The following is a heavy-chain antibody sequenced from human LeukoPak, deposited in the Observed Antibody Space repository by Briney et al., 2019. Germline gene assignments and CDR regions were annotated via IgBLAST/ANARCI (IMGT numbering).Heavy chain of an antibody. CDR1: GFTFSSHW. V-gene: IGHV3-74*01. J-gene: IGHJ4*02. D-gene: IGHD5-12*01. Sequence: GGSLRLSCAASGFTFSSHWMHWVGQAPGKGLMWISRINSDGTTTSYADSVKGRFTVSRDNTKNTLYLQMNSLRAEDMALYYCVRALSGYDDYWGQGTLVTVSS. CDR2: INSDGTTT. CDR3: VRALSGYDDY.